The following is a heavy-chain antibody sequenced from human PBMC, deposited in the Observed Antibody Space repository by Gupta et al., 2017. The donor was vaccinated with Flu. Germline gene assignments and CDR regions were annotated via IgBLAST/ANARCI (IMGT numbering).Heavy chain of an antibody. Sequence: SWIHQVPGQRLEWVVTMSHDGRLENYAAARRCRLRNYRDKVKNSLYQQVGSLRVEDTAMYWCARDFKSGAATSWFAQWGQGILVTISS. V-gene: IGHV3-7*03. J-gene: IGHJ4*02. CDR3: ARDFKSGAATSWFAQ. CDR2: MSHDGRLE. D-gene: IGHD1-26*01.